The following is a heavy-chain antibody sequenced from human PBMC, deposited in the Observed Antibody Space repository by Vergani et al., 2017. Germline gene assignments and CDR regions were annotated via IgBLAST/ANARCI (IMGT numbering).Heavy chain of an antibody. CDR3: ARGGYSSSWYPFDY. D-gene: IGHD6-13*01. CDR1: GYTFTGYY. Sequence: QVQLVQSGAEVKKPGASVKVSCKASGYTFTGYYMHWVRQAPGQGLEWMGRINPRSGDTIYAQNFLGRVAIIRETSINTAYMELTRLTFDDTAVYYCARGGYSSSWYPFDYWGQGTLVTVSS. V-gene: IGHV1-2*06. CDR2: INPRSGDT. J-gene: IGHJ4*02.